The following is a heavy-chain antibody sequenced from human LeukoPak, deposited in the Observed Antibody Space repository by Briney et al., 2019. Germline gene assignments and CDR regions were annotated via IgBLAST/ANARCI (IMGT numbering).Heavy chain of an antibody. J-gene: IGHJ4*02. CDR2: IKYDGSDK. CDR1: GFTFSSYW. D-gene: IGHD6-19*01. V-gene: IGHV3-7*01. CDR3: ARPSFSSGSYFDH. Sequence: GGSLRLSCAASGFTFSSYWMSWVRQAPGKGLEWVATIKYDGSDKYYVDSVRGRFTISRDNAKNSLYLQMNSLSGEDTAVYFCARPSFSSGSYFDHWGQGTLVTASS.